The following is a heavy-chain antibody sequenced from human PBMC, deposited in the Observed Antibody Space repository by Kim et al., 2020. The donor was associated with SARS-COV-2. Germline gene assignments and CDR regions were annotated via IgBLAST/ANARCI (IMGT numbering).Heavy chain of an antibody. CDR3: ARGGPGPNNWFAP. J-gene: IGHJ5*02. D-gene: IGHD1-26*01. CDR1: GFTVTRNY. Sequence: GGSLRLSCAGSGFTVTRNYMSWVRLAPGKGLDWVAVIYSDDITHYADSVKGRFTISRDYSKNTLYLQMNRLRVEDTAVYYCARGGPGPNNWFAPWGQGTLVTVSS. V-gene: IGHV3-53*01. CDR2: IYSDDIT.